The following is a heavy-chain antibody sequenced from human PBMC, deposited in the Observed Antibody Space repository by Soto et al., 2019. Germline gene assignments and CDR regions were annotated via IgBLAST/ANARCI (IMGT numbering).Heavy chain of an antibody. V-gene: IGHV5-51*01. J-gene: IGHJ6*02. CDR3: ARTAAAGKYYYGMDV. D-gene: IGHD6-13*01. CDR1: GYSFTSYW. CDR2: IYPGDSDT. Sequence: GESLKISCKGSGYSFTSYWIGWVRQMPGKGLELMGIIYPGDSDTRYSPSFQGQVTISADKSISTAYLQWGSLKASDTAMYYCARTAAAGKYYYGMDVWGQGTTVTVSS.